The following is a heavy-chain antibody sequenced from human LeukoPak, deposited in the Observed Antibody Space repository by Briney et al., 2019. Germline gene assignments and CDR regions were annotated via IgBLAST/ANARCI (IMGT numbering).Heavy chain of an antibody. CDR1: GFTFRNYW. V-gene: IGHV3-7*01. CDR2: IKQDGSEK. D-gene: IGHD2-2*01. Sequence: GGSLRLSCAASGFTFRNYWMTWVRQVPGKGLKWVANIKQDGSEKYYVDSVKGRFTISRDNAKNSLYLQMNSLRAEDTAVYYCARVASRDYYYYMDVWGKGTTVTISS. CDR3: ARVASRDYYYYMDV. J-gene: IGHJ6*03.